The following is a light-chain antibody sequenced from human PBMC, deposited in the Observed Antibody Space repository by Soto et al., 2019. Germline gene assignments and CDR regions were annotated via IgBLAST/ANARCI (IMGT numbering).Light chain of an antibody. CDR1: QTISSW. Sequence: DIQMTQSPSTLSGSVGDRVTITCRASQTISSWLAWYQQKPGKAPKLLIYKASTLKSGVPSRFSGSGSGTDFTLTISSLQPEDFATYFCQQSYTTVRSFGGGTKVDIK. CDR3: QQSYTTVRS. J-gene: IGKJ4*01. CDR2: KAS. V-gene: IGKV1-5*03.